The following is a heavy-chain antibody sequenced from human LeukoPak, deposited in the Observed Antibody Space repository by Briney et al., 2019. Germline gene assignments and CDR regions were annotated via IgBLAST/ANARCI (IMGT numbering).Heavy chain of an antibody. V-gene: IGHV1-2*02. J-gene: IGHJ4*02. CDR2: INGNSGGT. CDR1: GYTFTGFY. Sequence: GASVKVSCKASGYTFTGFYVHWVRQAPGQGLEWMGWINGNSGGTKYAQKFQGRVTMTRDTSISTAYMELSRLRSDDTAVYYCAREGYYDSSGYPHVFDYWGQGTLVTVSS. D-gene: IGHD3-22*01. CDR3: AREGYYDSSGYPHVFDY.